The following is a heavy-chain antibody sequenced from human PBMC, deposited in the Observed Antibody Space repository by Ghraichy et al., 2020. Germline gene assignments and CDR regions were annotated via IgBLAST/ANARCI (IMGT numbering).Heavy chain of an antibody. CDR2: IYYSGST. Sequence: SETLSLTCNVSGGSVSSSTYYWGWIRQPPGKGLEWIWNIYYSGSTYYNPSLKSRVTVSVNTSKNQFSLNLTSVTAADTAGYYCARVHCSSSTCYFPDAFDIWGQGTMVTVSS. V-gene: IGHV4-39*01. CDR1: GGSVSSSTYY. J-gene: IGHJ3*02. CDR3: ARVHCSSSTCYFPDAFDI. D-gene: IGHD2-2*01.